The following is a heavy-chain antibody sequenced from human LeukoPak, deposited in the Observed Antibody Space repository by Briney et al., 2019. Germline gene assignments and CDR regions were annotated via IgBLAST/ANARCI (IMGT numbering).Heavy chain of an antibody. Sequence: GASVKVSCKASGYTFTSYGISWVRQAPGQGLEWMGWISAYNGNTNYAQKLQGRVTMTTDTSTSTAYMELRSLRSDDTAVYYCARAQRRIAVAGLVDYWGQGTLVTVSS. J-gene: IGHJ4*02. V-gene: IGHV1-18*01. CDR1: GYTFTSYG. CDR3: ARAQRRIAVAGLVDY. D-gene: IGHD6-19*01. CDR2: ISAYNGNT.